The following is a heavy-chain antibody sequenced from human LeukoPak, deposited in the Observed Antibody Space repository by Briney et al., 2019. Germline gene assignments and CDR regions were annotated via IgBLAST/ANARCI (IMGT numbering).Heavy chain of an antibody. D-gene: IGHD4-17*01. J-gene: IGHJ2*01. V-gene: IGHV3-53*01. Sequence: GGSLRLSCAASGFTVSSTYMSWVRQAPGKGLEWVSVMYGSGGTYYADSMKGRFTISRDNSKNTLYLQMNSLRAEDTAVYYCWRFYGYCVNHWYFDRWGRGAVVTVSS. CDR1: GFTVSSTY. CDR2: MYGSGGT. CDR3: WRFYGYCVNHWYFDR.